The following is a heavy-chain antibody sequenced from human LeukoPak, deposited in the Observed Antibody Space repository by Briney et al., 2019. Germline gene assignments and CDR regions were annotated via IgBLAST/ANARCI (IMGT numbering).Heavy chain of an antibody. CDR1: GYTFTSYA. CDR3: ARVELIAAAATADY. CDR2: ISGYNGNT. J-gene: IGHJ4*02. Sequence: EASVKVSCKASGYTFTSYAISWVRQAPGQGLVWMGWISGYNGNTIYAQRLQGRVTMTTDTSTTTVYMELRSLRSDDTAVYYCARVELIAAAATADYWGQGTLVTVSS. D-gene: IGHD6-13*01. V-gene: IGHV1-18*01.